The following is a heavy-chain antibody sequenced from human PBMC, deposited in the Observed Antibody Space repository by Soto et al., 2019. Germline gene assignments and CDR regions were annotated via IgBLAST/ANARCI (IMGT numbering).Heavy chain of an antibody. Sequence: QVQLQQWGAGPLRPLETLSLTCGVSGGSFSGYYWAWIRQSPGKGLEWIGEINDRGSINYNPSLKSRVSISFDTSKNHSSLNLRCVAAADTAVYYCARESHDILTGPPWVWYFDLWGRGTLVTVSS. V-gene: IGHV4-34*01. CDR1: GGSFSGYY. CDR2: INDRGSI. J-gene: IGHJ2*01. D-gene: IGHD3-9*01. CDR3: ARESHDILTGPPWVWYFDL.